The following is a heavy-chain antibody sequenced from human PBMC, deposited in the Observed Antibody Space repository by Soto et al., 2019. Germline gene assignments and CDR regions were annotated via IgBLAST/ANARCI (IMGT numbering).Heavy chain of an antibody. CDR2: ISGSGGST. J-gene: IGHJ4*02. CDR3: AKGVRAGVNEMYYFDY. Sequence: GGSLRLSCAASGFTFSSYAMSWVRQAPGKGLEWVSAISGSGGSTYYADSVKGRFTISRDNSKNTLYLQMNSLRAEDTAVYYCAKGVRAGVNEMYYFDYWGQGTLVTVSS. CDR1: GFTFSSYA. D-gene: IGHD1-1*01. V-gene: IGHV3-23*01.